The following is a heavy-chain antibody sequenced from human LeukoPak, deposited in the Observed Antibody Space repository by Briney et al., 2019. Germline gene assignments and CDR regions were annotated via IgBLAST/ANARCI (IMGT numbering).Heavy chain of an antibody. J-gene: IGHJ3*02. V-gene: IGHV4-39*01. CDR3: ARLRSGAFDI. CDR2: IYYSGNT. CDR1: GGSISSSSYY. Sequence: SETLSLTCTVSGGSISSSSYYWGWIRQPPGKGLEWIGSIYYSGNTYYNPSLKSRITISVDTSKNQFSLKLSSVTAADTAMYYCARLRSGAFDIWGQGTMVTVSS.